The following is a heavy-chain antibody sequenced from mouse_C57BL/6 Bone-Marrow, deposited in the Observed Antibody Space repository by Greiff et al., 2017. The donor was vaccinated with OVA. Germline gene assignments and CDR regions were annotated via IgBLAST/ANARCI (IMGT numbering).Heavy chain of an antibody. V-gene: IGHV3-6*01. J-gene: IGHJ3*01. CDR3: ARKGVYRFAY. CDR1: GYSITSGYY. Sequence: EVKLMESGPGLVKPSQSLSLTCSVTGYSITSGYYWNWIRQFPGNKLEWMGYISYDGSNNYNPSLQNRISITRDTSKNQFFLRLNSVTTEDTATYYSARKGVYRFAYWGQGTLVTVSA. CDR2: ISYDGSN.